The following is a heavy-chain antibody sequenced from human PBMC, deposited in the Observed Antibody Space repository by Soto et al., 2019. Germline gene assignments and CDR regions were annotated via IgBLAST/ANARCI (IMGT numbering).Heavy chain of an antibody. V-gene: IGHV4-39*01. D-gene: IGHD1-26*01. CDR3: ARHASGTQIYYFDY. CDR2: IYYSGST. Sequence: PSETLSLTCTVSGGSISRSSYYWGWIRQPPGKGLEWIGSIYYSGSTYYNPSLKSRVTISVDTSKNQFSLKLSSVTAADTAVYSCARHASGTQIYYFDYWGQGTLVTVSS. J-gene: IGHJ4*02. CDR1: GGSISRSSYY.